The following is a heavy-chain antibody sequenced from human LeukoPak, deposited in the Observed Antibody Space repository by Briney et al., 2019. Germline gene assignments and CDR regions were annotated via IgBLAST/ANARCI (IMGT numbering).Heavy chain of an antibody. V-gene: IGHV4-59*08. Sequence: SETLSLTCSVSGGSIRTYYWSWIRQPPGKGLEWFGYIYYSGTTNYNPSLKSRVTISVDTSKNQFSLKLSSVTAADTAIYYCASGSYYFDYWGQGTLVTVSS. CDR2: IYYSGTT. D-gene: IGHD1-26*01. CDR1: GGSIRTYY. CDR3: ASGSYYFDY. J-gene: IGHJ4*02.